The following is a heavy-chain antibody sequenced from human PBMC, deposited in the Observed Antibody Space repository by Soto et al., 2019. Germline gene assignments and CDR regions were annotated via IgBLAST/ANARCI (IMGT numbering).Heavy chain of an antibody. CDR1: GFAFSNNW. V-gene: IGHV3-74*01. Sequence: EVQLVESGGGLVQPGGSLRLSCAASGFAFSNNWMHWVRQAPGKGLEWVSRIKSDGSSTNYADSVKGRFTISRDNAKNTLYLQMSGVAADDTAIYYCASYYYYYYMDVWGKGTTVTVSS. CDR2: IKSDGSST. J-gene: IGHJ6*03. CDR3: ASYYYYYYMDV.